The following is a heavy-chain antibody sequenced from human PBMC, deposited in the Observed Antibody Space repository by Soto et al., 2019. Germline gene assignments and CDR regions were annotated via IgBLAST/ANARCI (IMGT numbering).Heavy chain of an antibody. V-gene: IGHV3-74*01. J-gene: IGHJ4*02. CDR2: IYSDGGRT. CDR3: ARGISGHYGQDY. Sequence: EVQLVESGGGLVQPGGSLRLTCAASGFTFSSYWMHWVRQPPGKGLVWVSRIYSDGGRTTYADSVEGRFTISRDNAKNTLYLQMNSLSTEDPALYYCARGISGHYGQDYWGRGTLVTVSS. D-gene: IGHD3-22*01. CDR1: GFTFSSYW.